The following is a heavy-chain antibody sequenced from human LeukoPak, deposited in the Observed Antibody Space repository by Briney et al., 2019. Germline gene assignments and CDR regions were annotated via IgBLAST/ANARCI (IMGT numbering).Heavy chain of an antibody. CDR1: GFTFSSYH. V-gene: IGHV3-21*01. CDR2: ISSSSSYI. Sequence: GGSLRPSCAASGFTFSSYHMNGVGQAPGKGLEGASSISSSSSYIYYVDSVEGRFTISRDNAKNSLYLQMTSLRAEDTAMYYCAREIPTAMSAFDIWGQGTMVTVSS. D-gene: IGHD2-2*01. J-gene: IGHJ3*02. CDR3: AREIPTAMSAFDI.